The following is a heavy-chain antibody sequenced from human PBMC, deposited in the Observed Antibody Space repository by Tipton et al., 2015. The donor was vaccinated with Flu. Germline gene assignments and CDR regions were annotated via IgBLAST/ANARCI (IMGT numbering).Heavy chain of an antibody. CDR2: INSDGSVT. D-gene: IGHD2-8*01. Sequence: SLRLSCTASGFTFSSYWMHWARQAPGKGLVLVSRINSDGSVTYYADSVKGRFAISRDNAENTLYLQMNSLRAEDTAVYYCGRTGEYCTNGYCYQVDYWGQGTLVTVSS. CDR1: GFTFSSYW. J-gene: IGHJ4*02. CDR3: GRTGEYCTNGYCYQVDY. V-gene: IGHV3-74*01.